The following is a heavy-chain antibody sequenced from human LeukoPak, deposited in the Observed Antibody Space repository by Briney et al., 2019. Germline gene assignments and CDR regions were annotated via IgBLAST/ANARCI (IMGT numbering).Heavy chain of an antibody. V-gene: IGHV1-18*01. CDR3: ATLGYCSSTSCYIFDY. Sequence: GASVKVSCKASGYTFTSYGISWVRQAPGQGLEWMGWISAYNGNTNYAQKLQGRVTMTTDTSTSTAYMELRSLRSDDTAVYYCATLGYCSSTSCYIFDYWGQGTLVTVSS. CDR2: ISAYNGNT. J-gene: IGHJ4*02. CDR1: GYTFTSYG. D-gene: IGHD2-2*02.